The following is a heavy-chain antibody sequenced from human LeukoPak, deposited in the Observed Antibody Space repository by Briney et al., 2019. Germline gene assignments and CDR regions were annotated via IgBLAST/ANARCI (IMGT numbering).Heavy chain of an antibody. V-gene: IGHV3-33*06. J-gene: IGHJ4*02. CDR3: AKDAQRGFDYSNSLEY. Sequence: TGGSLRLSCAASGFTFSHYGMRWVRQAPGKGLEWVAVIWNDGTNRYYGDSVKGRFTISRDDSKNTVYLQMNGLRAGDTAVYYCAKDAQRGFDYSNSLEYWGQGTLVTVSS. CDR1: GFTFSHYG. CDR2: IWNDGTNR. D-gene: IGHD4-11*01.